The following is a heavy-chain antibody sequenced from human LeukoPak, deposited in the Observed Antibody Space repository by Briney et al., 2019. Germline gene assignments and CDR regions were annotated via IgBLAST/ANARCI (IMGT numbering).Heavy chain of an antibody. CDR1: GFTFSSYD. V-gene: IGHV3-66*01. CDR2: IYSGGST. Sequence: GGSLRLSCAASGFTFSSYDMNWVRQAPGKGLEWVSVIYSGGSTYYADSVKGRFTISRDNSKNTLYLQMNSLRAEDTAVYYCARGISIGYSYGSNWFDPWGQGTLVTVSS. D-gene: IGHD5-18*01. J-gene: IGHJ5*02. CDR3: ARGISIGYSYGSNWFDP.